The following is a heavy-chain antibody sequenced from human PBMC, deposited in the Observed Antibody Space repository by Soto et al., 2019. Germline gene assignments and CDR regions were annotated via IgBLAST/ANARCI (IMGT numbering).Heavy chain of an antibody. V-gene: IGHV4-59*01. CDR1: GGSISSYY. CDR2: IYYSGST. D-gene: IGHD6-19*01. J-gene: IGHJ6*02. CDR3: AREYRIAVAGIPYHYYYGMDV. Sequence: SETLSLTCTVSGGSISSYYWSWIRQPPGKGLEWIGYIYYSGSTNYNPSLKSRVTISVDTSKNQFSLKLSSVTAADTAVYYCAREYRIAVAGIPYHYYYGMDVWGQGTTVTVSS.